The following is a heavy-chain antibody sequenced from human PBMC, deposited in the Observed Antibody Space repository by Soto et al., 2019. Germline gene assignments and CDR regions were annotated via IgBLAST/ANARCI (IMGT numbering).Heavy chain of an antibody. J-gene: IGHJ4*02. CDR1: GGSISSYY. CDR3: ARVPYYDYIWGSYRSVYYFDY. D-gene: IGHD3-16*02. Sequence: SETLSLTCTVSGGSISSYYWSWIRQPPGKGLEWIGYIYYSGSTNYNPSLKSRVTISVDTSKNQFSLKLSSVTAADTAVYYCARVPYYDYIWGSYRSVYYFDYWGQGTLVTVSS. CDR2: IYYSGST. V-gene: IGHV4-59*01.